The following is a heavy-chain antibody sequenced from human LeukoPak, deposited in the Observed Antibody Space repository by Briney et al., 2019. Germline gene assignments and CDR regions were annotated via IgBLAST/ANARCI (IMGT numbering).Heavy chain of an antibody. Sequence: GASVKVSCKASGYTFRSYEINWVRQAPGQGLEWVGWIHPNSGKTGYAQKFQGRVTMTRDTSTETAFIELSSLKFDDTATFYCARGHYGGNRYFDIWGQGTLVTVSS. CDR3: ARGHYGGNRYFDI. V-gene: IGHV1-8*01. J-gene: IGHJ4*02. CDR2: IHPNSGKT. CDR1: GYTFRSYE. D-gene: IGHD4-23*01.